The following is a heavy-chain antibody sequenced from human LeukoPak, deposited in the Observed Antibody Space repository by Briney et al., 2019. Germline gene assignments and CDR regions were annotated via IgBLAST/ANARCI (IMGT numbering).Heavy chain of an antibody. J-gene: IGHJ4*02. Sequence: SETLSLTCTVSGGSISSYYWSWIRQPPGKGPEWIGYIYYSGTTNYNPSLKSRVTISIDTPENQFSLRMTSVTAADTAVYYCARLSRGAAAGFDYWGQGTLVTVSS. D-gene: IGHD6-13*01. V-gene: IGHV4-59*08. CDR1: GGSISSYY. CDR3: ARLSRGAAAGFDY. CDR2: IYYSGTT.